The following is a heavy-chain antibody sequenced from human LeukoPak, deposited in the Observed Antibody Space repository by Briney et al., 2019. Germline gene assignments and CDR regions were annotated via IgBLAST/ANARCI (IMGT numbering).Heavy chain of an antibody. CDR2: INHSGST. CDR1: GGSISSSSYY. J-gene: IGHJ6*02. D-gene: IGHD2-15*01. V-gene: IGHV4-39*07. Sequence: SETLSLTCTVSGGSISSSSYYWGWIRQPPGKGLEWIGEINHSGSTNYNPSLKSRVTISVDTSKNQFSLKLSSVTAADTAVYYCARLGYCSGGSCYYGYYYYGMDVWGQGTTVTVSS. CDR3: ARLGYCSGGSCYYGYYYYGMDV.